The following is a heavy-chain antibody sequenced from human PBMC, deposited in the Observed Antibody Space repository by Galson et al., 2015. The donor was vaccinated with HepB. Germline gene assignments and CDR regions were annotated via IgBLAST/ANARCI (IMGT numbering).Heavy chain of an antibody. CDR3: ARGGYCSSTSCSYYYYMDV. D-gene: IGHD2-2*01. V-gene: IGHV7-4-1*02. CDR2: INTNTGNP. CDR1: GYTFTSYA. J-gene: IGHJ6*03. Sequence: SVKVSCKASGYTFTSYAMNWVRQAPGQGLEWMGWINTNTGNPTYAQGFTGRLVFSLDTSVSTAYLQISSLKAEDTAVYYCARGGYCSSTSCSYYYYMDVWGKGTTVTVSS.